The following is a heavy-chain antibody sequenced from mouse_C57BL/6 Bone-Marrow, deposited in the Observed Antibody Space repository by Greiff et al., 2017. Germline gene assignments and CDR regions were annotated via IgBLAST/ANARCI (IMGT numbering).Heavy chain of an antibody. V-gene: IGHV5-15*04. D-gene: IGHD4-1*01. CDR2: ISNLAYSI. Sequence: EVKLVESGGGLVQPGGSLKLSCAASGFTFSDYGMAWVRQAPRQGPEWVAFISNLAYSIYYADTVTGRFTLSRENAKNTLYLEMSSLRSEDTAMYYCARRGGTGNCDWYFDVWGTGTTVTVSS. CDR1: GFTFSDYG. J-gene: IGHJ1*03. CDR3: ARRGGTGNCDWYFDV.